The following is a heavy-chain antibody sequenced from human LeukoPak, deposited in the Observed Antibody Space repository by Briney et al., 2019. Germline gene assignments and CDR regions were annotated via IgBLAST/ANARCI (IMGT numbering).Heavy chain of an antibody. Sequence: SGTLSLTCAVSGGSISSNNWWGWVRQPPGKGLEWIGEIYHSGSPNYNPSLKSRVTISVDKSRNHFSLNLSSVTAADTAVYYCARERGYDFWSGYPPYFDYWGQGTLVTVSS. CDR3: ARERGYDFWSGYPPYFDY. D-gene: IGHD3-3*01. CDR2: IYHSGSP. V-gene: IGHV4-4*02. CDR1: GGSISSNNW. J-gene: IGHJ4*02.